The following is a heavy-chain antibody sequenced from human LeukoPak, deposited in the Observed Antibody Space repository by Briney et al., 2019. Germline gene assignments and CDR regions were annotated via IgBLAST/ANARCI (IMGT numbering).Heavy chain of an antibody. Sequence: SETLSLTCAVSGGSFSGYYWSWIRQPPGKGLEWIGEINHSGSTNYNPSLKSRVTISVDTSKNQFSLKLSSVTAADTAVYYCARVDVELLWFGELNYFDYWGQGTLVTVSS. J-gene: IGHJ4*02. V-gene: IGHV4-34*01. CDR3: ARVDVELLWFGELNYFDY. D-gene: IGHD3-10*01. CDR2: INHSGST. CDR1: GGSFSGYY.